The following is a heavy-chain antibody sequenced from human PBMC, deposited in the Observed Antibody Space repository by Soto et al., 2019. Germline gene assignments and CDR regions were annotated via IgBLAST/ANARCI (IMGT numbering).Heavy chain of an antibody. Sequence: ASVKVSCNSSRYTFTSYAMQWVRQTPGQRREWMGWINAGNGNTKYSQKFQGRVTITRDTSASTAYMALSSLRSEDTAVYYCASRQSTAMLNYYYYYGMDVWGQGTTVTVSS. V-gene: IGHV1-3*01. J-gene: IGHJ6*02. CDR3: ASRQSTAMLNYYYYYGMDV. CDR1: RYTFTSYA. D-gene: IGHD5-18*01. CDR2: INAGNGNT.